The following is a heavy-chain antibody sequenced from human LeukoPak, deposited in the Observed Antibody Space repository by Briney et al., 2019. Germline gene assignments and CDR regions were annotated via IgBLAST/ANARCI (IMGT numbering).Heavy chain of an antibody. Sequence: SETLSLTCTVSGGSISSYYWSWIRQPPGKGLEWIGYIYYSGSTYYNPSLKSRVTISVDTSKNQFSLKLSSVTAADTAVYYCARPPTGSLYYFDYWGQGTLVTVSS. V-gene: IGHV4-59*04. CDR3: ARPPTGSLYYFDY. J-gene: IGHJ4*02. CDR2: IYYSGST. CDR1: GGSISSYY. D-gene: IGHD1-1*01.